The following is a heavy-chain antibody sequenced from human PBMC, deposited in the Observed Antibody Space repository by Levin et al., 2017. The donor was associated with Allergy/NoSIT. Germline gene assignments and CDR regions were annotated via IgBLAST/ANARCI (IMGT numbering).Heavy chain of an antibody. V-gene: IGHV3-30*18. CDR3: AKDRGQRQYCDN. Sequence: PGGSLRLSCVASGFIFRGYGMHWVRQAPGKGLEWVAFISYDGINEYYADAVKGRFTISRDNSENTLYLQMNSLRAEDTAVYYCAKDRGQRQYCDNWGQGTLVTVSS. J-gene: IGHJ4*02. CDR2: ISYDGINE. CDR1: GFIFRGYG.